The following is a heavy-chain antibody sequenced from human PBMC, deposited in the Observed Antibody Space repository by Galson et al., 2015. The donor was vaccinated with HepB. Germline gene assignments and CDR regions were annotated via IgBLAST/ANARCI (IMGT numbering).Heavy chain of an antibody. CDR1: GFSFSDYY. V-gene: IGHV3-11*05. J-gene: IGHJ4*02. CDR2: ISSSGGYT. Sequence: SLRLSCATSGFSFSDYYMAWIRQAPGKGLEWVSYISSSGGYTNYADSVKGRFTISRDNTENSLFLQLNSLRGEDTAVYYCARGEWTTYFDYWGQGTLVTVSS. D-gene: IGHD3-3*01. CDR3: ARGEWTTYFDY.